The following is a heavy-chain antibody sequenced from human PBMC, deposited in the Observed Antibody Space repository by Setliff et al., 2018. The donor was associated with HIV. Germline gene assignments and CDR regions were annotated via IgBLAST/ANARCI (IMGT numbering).Heavy chain of an antibody. V-gene: IGHV1-18*01. CDR3: ARFPNPSQIVVIMPPDY. CDR1: GYSFTSYG. CDR2: ISAYNGNK. J-gene: IGHJ4*02. Sequence: ASVKVSCKASGYSFTSYGISWVRQAPGQGLEWMGWISAYNGNKNYAQNLQGRVTMTTDTSTSTAHMELRGLGFDDTAVYYCARFPNPSQIVVIMPPDYWGQGTLVTVS. D-gene: IGHD3-22*01.